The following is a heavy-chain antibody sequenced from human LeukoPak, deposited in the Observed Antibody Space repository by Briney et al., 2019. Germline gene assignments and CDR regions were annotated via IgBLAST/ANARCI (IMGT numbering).Heavy chain of an antibody. V-gene: IGHV3-23*01. CDR1: GFTFSSYA. CDR2: ISGSGGST. J-gene: IGHJ3*02. CDR3: AKDGGNSGSYLGDAFDI. D-gene: IGHD1-26*01. Sequence: QSGGSLRLSCAASGFTFSSYAMSWVRQAPGKGLEWVSAISGSGGSTYYADSVKGRFTISRDNSKNTLYLQMNSLRAEDTAVYYCAKDGGNSGSYLGDAFDIWGQGTMVTVSS.